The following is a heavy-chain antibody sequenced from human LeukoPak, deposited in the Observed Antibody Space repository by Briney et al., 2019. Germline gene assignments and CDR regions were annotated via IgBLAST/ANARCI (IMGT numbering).Heavy chain of an antibody. D-gene: IGHD1-26*01. Sequence: KFQGRVTITRDTSASTAYMELSSLRSEDTAVYYCARGHSGSWLGYWGQGTLVTVSS. CDR3: ARGHSGSWLGY. J-gene: IGHJ4*02. V-gene: IGHV1-3*01.